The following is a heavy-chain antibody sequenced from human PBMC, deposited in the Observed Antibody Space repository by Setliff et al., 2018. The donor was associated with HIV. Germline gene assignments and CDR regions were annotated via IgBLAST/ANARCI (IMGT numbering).Heavy chain of an antibody. D-gene: IGHD3-22*01. CDR2: IYTSRGT. CDR3: ARDSTDGSGFPGPPSF. J-gene: IGHJ4*02. V-gene: IGHV4-4*09. Sequence: TSETLSLTCTVSGGSISGYHWNWLRQTPGKGLEWIGYIYTSRGTNYNHSLRTRVIISVDTSNQFSLKLSSVTAADTAVYYCARDSTDGSGFPGPPSFWGQGTLVTVS. CDR1: GGSISGYH.